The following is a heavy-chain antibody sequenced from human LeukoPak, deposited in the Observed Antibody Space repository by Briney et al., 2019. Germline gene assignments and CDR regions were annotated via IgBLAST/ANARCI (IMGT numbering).Heavy chain of an antibody. V-gene: IGHV4-39*01. CDR1: DGSIGSNSYY. CDR2: VYFSGNT. D-gene: IGHD6-13*01. CDR3: ARHVLFSSSWYVFDY. J-gene: IGHJ4*01. Sequence: SETLTLNCTVSDGSIGSNSYYWGWIRQPPGKGLEWIGSVYFSGNTYYNPSLKNRVAISVATSKKQFSLQLTSVTAADTAVYYCARHVLFSSSWYVFDYWGRGTLVAVSS.